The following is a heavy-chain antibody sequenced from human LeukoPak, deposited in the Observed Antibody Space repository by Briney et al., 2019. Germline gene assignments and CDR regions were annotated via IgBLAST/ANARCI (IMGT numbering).Heavy chain of an antibody. CDR2: IYHSGST. CDR3: ARVKGADRYYFDY. CDR1: GGSISSSNW. J-gene: IGHJ4*02. D-gene: IGHD3-16*01. Sequence: SGTLSLTCAVSGGSISSSNWWSWVRQPPGKGLEWIGEIYHSGSTNYNPSLKSRVTISVDKSKNQFSLKLSSVTAADTAVYYCARVKGADRYYFDYWGQGTLVTVSS. V-gene: IGHV4-4*02.